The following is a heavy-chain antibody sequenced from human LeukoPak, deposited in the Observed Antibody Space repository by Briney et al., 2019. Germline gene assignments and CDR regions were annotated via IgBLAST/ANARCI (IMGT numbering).Heavy chain of an antibody. J-gene: IGHJ4*02. Sequence: GGSLRLSSAASGFTLSSYWMHWVRQVPGKGLVWVSRINPDGSTTTYADSVKGRFTISRDNAKNTLYLQMNSLRAEDTAVYYCARVRVGAYDFEYWGQGTLVTVSS. V-gene: IGHV3-74*01. CDR1: GFTLSSYW. D-gene: IGHD3-10*01. CDR3: ARVRVGAYDFEY. CDR2: INPDGSTT.